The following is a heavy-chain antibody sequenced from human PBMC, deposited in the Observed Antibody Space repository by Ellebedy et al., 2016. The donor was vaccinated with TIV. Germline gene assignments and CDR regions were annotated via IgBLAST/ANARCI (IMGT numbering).Heavy chain of an antibody. D-gene: IGHD6-13*01. CDR3: ARHSSSWGKAFDI. J-gene: IGHJ3*02. Sequence: MPSETLSLTCTVSGGSISSFYWSWLRQPAGKGLEWIGRIYSSGSTNYNPSLKSRVTMSVDTSKNQFSLKLSSVTAADTAVYYCARHSSSWGKAFDIWGPGTMVTVSS. V-gene: IGHV4-4*07. CDR1: GGSISSFY. CDR2: IYSSGST.